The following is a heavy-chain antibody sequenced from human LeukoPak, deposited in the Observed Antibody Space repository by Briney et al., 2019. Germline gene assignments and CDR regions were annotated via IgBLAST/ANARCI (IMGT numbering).Heavy chain of an antibody. V-gene: IGHV3-7*01. J-gene: IGHJ3*02. CDR3: ARDRDYHDDRTDYYYDAFDI. CDR1: GFTFSNYW. CDR2: VKQDESEK. D-gene: IGHD3-22*01. Sequence: GGSLRLSCAGSGFTFSNYWMTWVRQAPGKGLEWVANVKQDESEKHYEDSVKGRFTISRDNAKSSLYLRMDSLRVEDTAVYYCARDRDYHDDRTDYYYDAFDIWGQGTTVTVSS.